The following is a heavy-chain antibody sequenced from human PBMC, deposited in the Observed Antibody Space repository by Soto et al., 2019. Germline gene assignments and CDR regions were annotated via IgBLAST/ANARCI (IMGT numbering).Heavy chain of an antibody. D-gene: IGHD4-17*01. CDR3: ASAVVGTVTYYPDY. J-gene: IGHJ4*02. Sequence: QVQLQESGPGLVKPSQTLSVTCTVSGGSISSGGYYWSWIRQHPGKGLEWIGYIYYSGSTYYNPSLKSRVTISVDTSENQLSLKLSSVTPADLAVYYCASAVVGTVTYYPDYWGQAPHLTVSS. V-gene: IGHV4-31*03. CDR1: GGSISSGGYY. CDR2: IYYSGST.